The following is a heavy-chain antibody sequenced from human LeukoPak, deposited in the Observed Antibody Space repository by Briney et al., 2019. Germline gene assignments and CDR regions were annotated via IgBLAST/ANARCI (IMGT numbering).Heavy chain of an antibody. V-gene: IGHV3-11*01. Sequence: NTGRSLRLSCAASGFTFSDYYMSWIRQAPGKGLEWVSYISSSGSTIYYADSVKGRFTISRDNAKNSLYLQMNSLRAEDTAVYYCARDLAPGWFDPWGQGTLVTVSS. J-gene: IGHJ5*02. CDR1: GFTFSDYY. CDR2: ISSSGSTI. CDR3: ARDLAPGWFDP.